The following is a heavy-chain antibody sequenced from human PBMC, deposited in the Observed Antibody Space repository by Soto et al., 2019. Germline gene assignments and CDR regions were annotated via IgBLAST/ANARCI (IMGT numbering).Heavy chain of an antibody. J-gene: IGHJ5*02. CDR2: ISAYNGNT. CDR3: ARDLGIAAAGTGRPGWFDP. Sequence: QVQLVQSGAEVKKPGASVKVSCKASGYTFTSYGISWVRQAPGQGLEWMGWISAYNGNTNYAQKLQGRVTMTTDTATSTADMELRSLRSDDTAVYYCARDLGIAAAGTGRPGWFDPWGQGTLVTVSS. V-gene: IGHV1-18*04. D-gene: IGHD6-13*01. CDR1: GYTFTSYG.